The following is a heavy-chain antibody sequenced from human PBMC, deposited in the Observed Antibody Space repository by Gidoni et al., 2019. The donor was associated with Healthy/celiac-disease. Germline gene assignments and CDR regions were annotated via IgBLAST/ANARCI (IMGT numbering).Heavy chain of an antibody. V-gene: IGHV3-30*03. CDR3: AREAYYYDSSGYKAAAFDI. Sequence: QVQLVESGGGVVQPGRSLRLSCAASGFPFSSYGMHWVRQAPGKGLEWVAVISYDGSNKYYADSVKGRFTISRDNSKNTLYLQMNSLRAEDTAVYYCAREAYYYDSSGYKAAAFDIWGQGTMVTVSS. J-gene: IGHJ3*02. D-gene: IGHD3-22*01. CDR1: GFPFSSYG. CDR2: ISYDGSNK.